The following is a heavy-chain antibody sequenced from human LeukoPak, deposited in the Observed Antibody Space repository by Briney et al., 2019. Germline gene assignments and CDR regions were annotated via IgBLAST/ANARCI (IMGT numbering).Heavy chain of an antibody. CDR1: GFTFSSYA. CDR2: ISYDGSNK. D-gene: IGHD3-22*01. V-gene: IGHV3-30-3*01. Sequence: PGGSLRLSCAASGFTFSSYAMHWVRQAPGKGLEGVAVISYDGSNKYYADSVKGRFTISRDNSKNTLYLQMNSLRAEDTAVYYCARDHRMIVVVTTYYYGMDVWGQGTTVTVSS. J-gene: IGHJ6*02. CDR3: ARDHRMIVVVTTYYYGMDV.